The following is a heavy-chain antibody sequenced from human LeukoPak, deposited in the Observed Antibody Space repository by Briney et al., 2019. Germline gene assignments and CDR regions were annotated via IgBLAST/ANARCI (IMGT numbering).Heavy chain of an antibody. V-gene: IGHV1-2*02. CDR2: INPNSGGT. CDR1: GYTFTGYY. Sequence: ASVKVSCKASGYTFTGYYMHWVRQAPGQGLEWMGWINPNSGGTNYAQKFQGRVTTTRDTSISTAYMELSRLRSDDTAVYYCAREDGELVAWFDPWGQGTLVTVSS. CDR3: AREDGELVAWFDP. D-gene: IGHD6-6*01. J-gene: IGHJ5*02.